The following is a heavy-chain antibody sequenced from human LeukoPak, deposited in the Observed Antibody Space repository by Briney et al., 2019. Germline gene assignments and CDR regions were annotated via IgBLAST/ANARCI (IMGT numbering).Heavy chain of an antibody. V-gene: IGHV4-39*07. CDR2: MYYGGST. Sequence: SETLSLTCTVSGGFISSSSFYWGWIRQPPGKGLEWIGHMYYGGSTNYNPSLKSRVTISVDTSKNQFSLKLSSVTAADTAVYYCARGSPGGWEPYYFDYWGQGTLVTVSS. J-gene: IGHJ4*02. CDR3: ARGSPGGWEPYYFDY. CDR1: GGFISSSSFY. D-gene: IGHD1-26*01.